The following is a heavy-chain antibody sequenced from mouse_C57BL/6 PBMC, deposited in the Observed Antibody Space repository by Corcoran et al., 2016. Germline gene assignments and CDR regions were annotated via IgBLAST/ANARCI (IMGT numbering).Heavy chain of an antibody. V-gene: IGHV3-6*01. J-gene: IGHJ2*01. Sequence: DVQLQESGPGLVKPSQSLSLTCPVTGYSITSGYYWNWIRQFPGNKLEWMGYISYVGSNNYNPSPKNRITITRDTSKNQFFLKLNSVTTEDTATYYWARDYNWDGDYCGQGTTLAVSS. CDR2: ISYVGSN. D-gene: IGHD4-1*02. CDR1: GYSITSGYY. CDR3: ARDYNWDGDY.